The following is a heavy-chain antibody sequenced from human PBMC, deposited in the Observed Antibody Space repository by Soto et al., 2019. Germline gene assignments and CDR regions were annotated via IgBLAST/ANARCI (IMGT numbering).Heavy chain of an antibody. Sequence: QVQLVQSGAEVKEPGASVKVSCKASGYTFTGYYMPWVRQAPGHGLAWMGWFNPNSGPTNFARKFQGRVTITRETSISTADMEVRGLKSDDTAVYYCARGPSYYYYGMDVWGQGTTVTVSS. CDR2: FNPNSGPT. J-gene: IGHJ6*02. V-gene: IGHV1-2*02. CDR1: GYTFTGYY. CDR3: ARGPSYYYYGMDV.